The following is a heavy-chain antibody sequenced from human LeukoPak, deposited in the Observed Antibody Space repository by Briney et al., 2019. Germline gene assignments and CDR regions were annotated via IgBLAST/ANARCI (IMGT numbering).Heavy chain of an antibody. Sequence: SETLSLTCAVYGESFSGYYWTWIRQPPGKGLEWIGEINHSGSTNFNPSLKSRVSISVDTSKNQFSLKLSSVTAADTAVYYCAREGTVTTSGYYYYYMDVWGKGTTVTISS. CDR2: INHSGST. CDR3: AREGTVTTSGYYYYYMDV. CDR1: GESFSGYY. V-gene: IGHV4-34*01. D-gene: IGHD4-17*01. J-gene: IGHJ6*03.